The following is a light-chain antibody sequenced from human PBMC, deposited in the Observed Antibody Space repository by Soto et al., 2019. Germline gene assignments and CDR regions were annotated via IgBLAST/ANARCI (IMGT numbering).Light chain of an antibody. J-gene: IGLJ2*01. V-gene: IGLV2-11*01. Sequence: QSALTQPHSVPGSPGQSVTISCTGTSSDVGAYNYVSWYQQHPGKAPKLMIFDVSKRPSGVPDRFSGSKSGNTASLTISGLQAEDEADYSCCSYAGSYTWVFGGGTKLTVL. CDR3: CSYAGSYTWV. CDR1: SSDVGAYNY. CDR2: DVS.